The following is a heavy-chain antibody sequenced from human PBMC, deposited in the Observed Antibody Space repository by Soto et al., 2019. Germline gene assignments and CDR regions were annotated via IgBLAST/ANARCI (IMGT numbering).Heavy chain of an antibody. CDR2: ISVSGGST. CDR3: AKGSYGDYVLDY. D-gene: IGHD4-17*01. J-gene: IGHJ4*02. V-gene: IGHV3-23*01. CDR1: GFTFSSYA. Sequence: SCAASGFTFSSYAMSWVRQAPGKGLEWVSSISVSGGSTYYADSVKGRFTISRDNSKNTLYLQMNSLRAEDTAIYFCAKGSYGDYVLDYWGQGTLVTVSS.